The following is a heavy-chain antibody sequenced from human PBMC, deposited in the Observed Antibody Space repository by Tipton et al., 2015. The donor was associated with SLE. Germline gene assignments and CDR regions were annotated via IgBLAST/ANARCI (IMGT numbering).Heavy chain of an antibody. CDR1: GGTFSSYA. J-gene: IGHJ5*02. Sequence: QLVQSGAEVKKPGSSVKVSCKASGGTFSSYAISWVRQAPGQGLEWMGRIIPIFGTANYAQKFQGRVTITADESTSTAYMELRSLRSDDTAVYYCARVARIDTGVNWFDPWGQGTLVTVSS. V-gene: IGHV1-69*18. D-gene: IGHD1-14*01. CDR3: ARVARIDTGVNWFDP. CDR2: IIPIFGTA.